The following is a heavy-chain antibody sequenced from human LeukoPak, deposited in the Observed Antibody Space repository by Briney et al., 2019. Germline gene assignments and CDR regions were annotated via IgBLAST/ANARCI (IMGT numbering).Heavy chain of an antibody. CDR2: ISYDGSNK. J-gene: IGHJ6*03. CDR3: AKDMEWAYYYYYYMDV. Sequence: GGSPRLSCAASGFLFSRYGMHWVRQAPGKGLEWVSVISYDGSNKYYADSVKGRFTISRDNSKNTLYLQMNSLRAEDTAVYYCAKDMEWAYYYYYYMDVWGKGTTVTVSS. D-gene: IGHD3-3*01. V-gene: IGHV3-30*18. CDR1: GFLFSRYG.